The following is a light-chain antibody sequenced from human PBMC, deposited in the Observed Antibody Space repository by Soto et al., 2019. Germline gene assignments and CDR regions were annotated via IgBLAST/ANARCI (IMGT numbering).Light chain of an antibody. V-gene: IGLV1-44*01. Sequence: QSVLTQPPSASGTPGQRVTISCSGSSSNIGTNAVNWSQQLPGTAPKLLIYDNNQRPSGVPDRFSGSKSGTSASLAISGLRSEDEADFYCAAWDDSLNDFVFGTGSKLTVL. CDR2: DNN. CDR1: SSNIGTNA. J-gene: IGLJ1*01. CDR3: AAWDDSLNDFV.